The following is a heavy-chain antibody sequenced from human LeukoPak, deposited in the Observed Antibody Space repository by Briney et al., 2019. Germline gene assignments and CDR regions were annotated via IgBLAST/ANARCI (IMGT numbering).Heavy chain of an antibody. Sequence: GRSLRLSCAASGFTFSSYGMHWVRQAQGKGLEWVAVIWYDGSNKYYADSVKGRFTISRDNSKNTLYLQMNSLRAEDTAVYYCARDFSTAVAEYYYYYYGMDVWGQGTTVTVSS. CDR1: GFTFSSYG. CDR3: ARDFSTAVAEYYYYYYGMDV. CDR2: IWYDGSNK. D-gene: IGHD6-19*01. V-gene: IGHV3-33*01. J-gene: IGHJ6*02.